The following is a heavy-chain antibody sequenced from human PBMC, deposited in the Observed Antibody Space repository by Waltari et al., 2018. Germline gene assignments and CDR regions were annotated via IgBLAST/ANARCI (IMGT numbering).Heavy chain of an antibody. CDR3: ARTGVSSGWTQYFDY. J-gene: IGHJ4*02. D-gene: IGHD6-19*01. CDR2: IDCDDDK. CDR1: GFSPSTSGMR. Sequence: QVTLKESGPALVKPTKTLTLTCTFSGFSPSTSGMRASLMRQPPGKALEWLARIDCDDDKFYSTSLKTRLTISKDTSKNQVVLTMTNMDPVDTATYYCARTGVSSGWTQYFDYWGQGTLVTVSS. V-gene: IGHV2-70*04.